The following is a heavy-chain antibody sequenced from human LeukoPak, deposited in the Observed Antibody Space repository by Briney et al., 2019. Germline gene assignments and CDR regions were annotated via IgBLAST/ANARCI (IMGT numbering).Heavy chain of an antibody. Sequence: SETLSLTCTVSSYSISSGYYWGWIRQPPGKGLEWIGSIYHSGSTYYNPSLKSRVTISVDTSKNQFSLKLSSVTAADTAVYYCARIRGYNWNYGDYWGQGTLVTVSS. V-gene: IGHV4-38-2*02. CDR3: ARIRGYNWNYGDY. D-gene: IGHD1-7*01. CDR1: SYSISSGYY. J-gene: IGHJ4*02. CDR2: IYHSGST.